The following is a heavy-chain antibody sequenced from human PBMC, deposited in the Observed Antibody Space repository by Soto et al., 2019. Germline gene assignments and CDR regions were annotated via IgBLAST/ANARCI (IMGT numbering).Heavy chain of an antibody. CDR2: IYYSGST. CDR1: GGSVSSGSYY. CDR3: ARRPSSSWNAHFDY. D-gene: IGHD6-13*01. V-gene: IGHV4-61*01. J-gene: IGHJ4*02. Sequence: QVQLQESGPGLVKPSETLSLTCTVSGGSVSSGSYYWSWIRQPPGKGLEWIGYIYYSGSTNYNPSLKSRVTISVDTSKNQFSLKLSSVTAADTAVYYCARRPSSSWNAHFDYWGQGTLVTVSS.